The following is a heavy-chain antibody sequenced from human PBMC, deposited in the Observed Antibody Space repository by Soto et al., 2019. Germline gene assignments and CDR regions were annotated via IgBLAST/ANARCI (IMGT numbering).Heavy chain of an antibody. Sequence: QVQLQESGPGLVKPSETLSLTCTVSGGSISSYYWSWIRQPPGKGLEWIGYIYYSGSTNYNPLKSRVTISVDTSKNQFSLKLSSVTAADTAVYYCARQDGDYVFDYWGQGTLVTVSS. CDR3: ARQDGDYVFDY. V-gene: IGHV4-59*08. CDR1: GGSISSYY. J-gene: IGHJ4*02. CDR2: IYYSGST. D-gene: IGHD4-17*01.